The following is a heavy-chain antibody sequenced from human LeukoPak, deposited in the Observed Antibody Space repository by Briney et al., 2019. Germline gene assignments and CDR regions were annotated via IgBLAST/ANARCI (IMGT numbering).Heavy chain of an antibody. CDR1: GGSISRDY. D-gene: IGHD3-10*01. J-gene: IGHJ4*02. Sequence: SETLSLTCTVSGGSISRDYWSRIRQPPGKTLEYIGYIHSRGTTNYNPSLESRLIKSLDTATNQFSLELSSVTAADTAVYFCARLMVRGIESFFDDWGQGTLVTVSS. CDR2: IHSRGTT. CDR3: ARLMVRGIESFFDD. V-gene: IGHV4-4*09.